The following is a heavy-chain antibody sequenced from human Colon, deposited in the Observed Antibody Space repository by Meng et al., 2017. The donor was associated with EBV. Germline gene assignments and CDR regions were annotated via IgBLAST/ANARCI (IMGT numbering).Heavy chain of an antibody. J-gene: IGHJ4*02. Sequence: QVQIQQRGAGLLKPSETLSLTCAVSGGSFSGYYWSWIRQAPGKGLEWIGEINHSGSTKFNPSLESRVSISVDTSENQVSLKLTSVTAADTAVYYCARRTTVNLRSFDSWGQGTLVTVSS. V-gene: IGHV4-34*01. CDR2: INHSGST. CDR1: GGSFSGYY. D-gene: IGHD4-17*01. CDR3: ARRTTVNLRSFDS.